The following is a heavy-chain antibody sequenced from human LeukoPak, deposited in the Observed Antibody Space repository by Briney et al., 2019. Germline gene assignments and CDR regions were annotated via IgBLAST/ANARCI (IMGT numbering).Heavy chain of an antibody. Sequence: GGSLRLSCAASGFTLSSYNMNWVRQAPGKGLEWVSSISSSGSTIYYADSVKGRFTISRDNAKNSLYLQMNSLRAEDTALYYCARGFDLYDYWGQGTLVTVSS. CDR3: ARGFDLYDY. V-gene: IGHV3-21*04. CDR2: ISSSGSTI. J-gene: IGHJ4*02. CDR1: GFTLSSYN. D-gene: IGHD3-9*01.